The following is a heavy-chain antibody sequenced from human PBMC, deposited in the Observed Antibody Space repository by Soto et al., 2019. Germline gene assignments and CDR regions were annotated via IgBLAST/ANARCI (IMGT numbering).Heavy chain of an antibody. J-gene: IGHJ3*02. CDR2: IYPGDSDT. Sequence: EVQLVQSGAEVKKPGESLKISCKGSGYSFTIYWIGWVRQMTGKGLEWMGIIYPGDSDTIYSPSLQGQVTISADKSINTAYLQWSSRKDSDTALYYCARTSYYGSGVFDIWGQGTMVTFSS. D-gene: IGHD3-10*01. CDR3: ARTSYYGSGVFDI. V-gene: IGHV5-51*03. CDR1: GYSFTIYW.